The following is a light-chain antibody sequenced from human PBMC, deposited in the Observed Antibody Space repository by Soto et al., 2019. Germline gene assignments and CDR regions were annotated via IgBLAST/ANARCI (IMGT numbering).Light chain of an antibody. CDR3: QQYGSSPLFT. Sequence: EIVLTQYPGTLSLSPGERATLSCRASQSVSSSYLAWYQQKPGQAPRLLIYGASSRATGIPDRFSGSGSGTDFTRTISRLEPEDFAVYYCQQYGSSPLFTFGPGTKVDIK. V-gene: IGKV3-20*01. J-gene: IGKJ3*01. CDR1: QSVSSSY. CDR2: GAS.